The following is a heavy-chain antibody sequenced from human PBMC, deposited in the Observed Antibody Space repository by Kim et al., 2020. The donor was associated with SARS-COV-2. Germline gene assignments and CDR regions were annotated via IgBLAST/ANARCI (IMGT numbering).Heavy chain of an antibody. CDR3: ASAGYCSGGSCYSGSYYYCGMDL. J-gene: IGHJ6*02. V-gene: IGHV3-21*01. CDR2: ISSSSSYI. D-gene: IGHD2-15*01. CDR1: GFTFSSYS. Sequence: GGSLRLSCAASGFTFSSYSMNWVRQAPGKGLEWVSSISSSSSYIYYADSVKGRFTISRDNAKNSLYLQMNSLRAEDTAVYYCASAGYCSGGSCYSGSYYYCGMDLWGQGTTVTVSS.